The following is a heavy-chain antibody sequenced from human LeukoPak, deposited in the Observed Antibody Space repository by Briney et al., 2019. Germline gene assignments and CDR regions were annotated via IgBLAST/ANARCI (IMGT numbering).Heavy chain of an antibody. CDR1: GFTFSRFW. CDR2: IKEDGSEK. V-gene: IGHV3-7*01. Sequence: GGSLRLSGAASGFTFSRFWMSWVRQAPGKGLEWVANIKEDGSEKYYVDSVKGRFTISRDNAINSLYLQMNSLRAEDTAMYYCAVYYYDSTAFNYWGQGTLVTVSS. D-gene: IGHD3-22*01. CDR3: AVYYYDSTAFNY. J-gene: IGHJ4*02.